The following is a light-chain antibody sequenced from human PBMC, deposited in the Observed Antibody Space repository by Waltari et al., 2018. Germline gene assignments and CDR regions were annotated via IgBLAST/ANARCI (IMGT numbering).Light chain of an antibody. CDR3: QQYGSSLYT. CDR2: GAS. J-gene: IGKJ2*01. V-gene: IGKV3-20*01. CDR1: QSVSSSY. Sequence: ENVLTQSPGTLSLSPGEGATLPCRASQSVSSSYLAWYQQKPGQAPRLLIYGASSRATGIPDRFSGSGSGTDFTLTISRLEPEDFAVYYCQQYGSSLYTFGQGTKLEI.